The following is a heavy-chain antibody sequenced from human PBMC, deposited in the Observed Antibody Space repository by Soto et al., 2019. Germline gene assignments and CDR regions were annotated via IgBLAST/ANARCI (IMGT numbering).Heavy chain of an antibody. D-gene: IGHD1-26*01. V-gene: IGHV4-4*07. CDR3: ARDHYIGIFNWFDP. Sequence: KPSETLSLTCTVSGGSISSYYWSWIRQPAGKGLEWIGRIYTSGSTNYNPSLKSRVTMSVDTSKNQFSLKLSSVTAADTAVYYCARDHYIGIFNWFDPWGQGTLVTVSS. CDR1: GGSISSYY. J-gene: IGHJ5*02. CDR2: IYTSGST.